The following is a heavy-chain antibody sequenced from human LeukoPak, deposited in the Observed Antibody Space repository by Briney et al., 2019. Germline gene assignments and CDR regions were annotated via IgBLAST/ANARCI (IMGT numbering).Heavy chain of an antibody. D-gene: IGHD1-26*01. CDR1: GFTFSSYG. V-gene: IGHV3-33*01. CDR3: ARERDVGGSFSH. J-gene: IGHJ4*02. Sequence: PGRSLRLSCAASGFTFSSYGMHWVRQAPGKGLEWVAVIWYDGSNKYYADSVKGRFTISRDNSKNTLYLQMNSLRAEDTAVYYCARERDVGGSFSHWGQGTLVTVSS. CDR2: IWYDGSNK.